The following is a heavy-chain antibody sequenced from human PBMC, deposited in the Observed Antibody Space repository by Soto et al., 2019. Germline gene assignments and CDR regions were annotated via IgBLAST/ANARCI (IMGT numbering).Heavy chain of an antibody. V-gene: IGHV3-15*07. CDR2: IKSKTTGGTI. D-gene: IGHD6-13*01. Sequence: DVPLVESGGDLLKPGGSLRLSCAASGLTFSNFWMNWVRQAPGKGLEWVGRIKSKTTGGTIEYAAPLKGRCTISRDDSQDTVFLEMNNLQIEDTAVYYCATTGGSSWPPYWGQGTLVTVSS. CDR3: ATTGGSSWPPY. CDR1: GLTFSNFW. J-gene: IGHJ4*02.